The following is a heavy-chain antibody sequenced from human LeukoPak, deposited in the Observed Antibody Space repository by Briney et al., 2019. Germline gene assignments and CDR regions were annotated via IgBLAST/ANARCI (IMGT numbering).Heavy chain of an antibody. CDR1: GFTFSSYE. J-gene: IGHJ4*02. V-gene: IGHV3-48*03. D-gene: IGHD1-26*01. CDR3: ARDSVGALYFDY. Sequence: PGGSLRLSCAASGFTFSSYEMNWVRQAPGKGLEWVSYISSSGSTIYYADSVKGRFTISRDNAKNSLYLQMNSLRAEDTAVYYCARDSVGALYFDYWGRGTLVTVSS. CDR2: ISSSGSTI.